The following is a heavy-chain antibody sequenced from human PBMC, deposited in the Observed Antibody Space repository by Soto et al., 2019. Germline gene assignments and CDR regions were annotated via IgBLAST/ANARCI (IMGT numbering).Heavy chain of an antibody. CDR3: ARRGYYAISAFDI. Sequence: SETLSLTCTVSGGSISGSSYYWGWIRQPPGKGLEGMGSIYYSGSTYYNPSLKRRVNISVDKSKNELSLKQSSETAADTAVYYCARRGYYAISAFDIWGQGTMVT. J-gene: IGHJ3*02. CDR1: GGSISGSSYY. D-gene: IGHD2-8*01. CDR2: IYYSGST. V-gene: IGHV4-39*01.